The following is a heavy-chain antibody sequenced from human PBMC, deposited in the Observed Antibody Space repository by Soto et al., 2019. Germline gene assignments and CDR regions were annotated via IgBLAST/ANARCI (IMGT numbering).Heavy chain of an antibody. J-gene: IGHJ4*02. CDR3: ARVFGSGSYYFDY. D-gene: IGHD3-10*01. CDR2: IFYSGST. Sequence: SETLSLTCTVSGVSISNAAYCWGWIRQPPGQGLECIGIIFYSGSTYFSPSLKSRVSMSVDTSKNQFSLKLNSVSAADTSMYYCARVFGSGSYYFDYWGRGTLVIVSS. CDR1: GVSISNAAYC. V-gene: IGHV4-39*01.